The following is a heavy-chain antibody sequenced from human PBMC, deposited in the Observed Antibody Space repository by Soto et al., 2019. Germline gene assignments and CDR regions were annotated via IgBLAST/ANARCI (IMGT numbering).Heavy chain of an antibody. CDR3: ASQSAPY. Sequence: HPGGSLRLSCAASGFTFSSYGMHWVRQAPGKGLEWVAVISYDGSNKYYADTVKGRFTISRDNSKNTLYLQMNSLRAEDTAVYYCASQSAPYWGQGTLVTVSS. V-gene: IGHV3-30*03. CDR2: ISYDGSNK. D-gene: IGHD3-3*01. CDR1: GFTFSSYG. J-gene: IGHJ4*02.